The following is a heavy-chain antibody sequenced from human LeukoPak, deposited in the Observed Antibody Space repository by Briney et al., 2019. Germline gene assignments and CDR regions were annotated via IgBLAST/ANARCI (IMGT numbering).Heavy chain of an antibody. J-gene: IGHJ4*02. CDR3: AKAGGYRGGYLGGHYFDY. Sequence: PGGSLRLSCAASGFTFSSYAMSWVRQAPGKGLEWVSAISGSGGSTYYADSVKGRFTISRDNSKNTLYLQMNSLRAEDTAVYDCAKAGGYRGGYLGGHYFDYWGQGTLVTVSS. CDR1: GFTFSSYA. V-gene: IGHV3-23*01. D-gene: IGHD1-26*01. CDR2: ISGSGGST.